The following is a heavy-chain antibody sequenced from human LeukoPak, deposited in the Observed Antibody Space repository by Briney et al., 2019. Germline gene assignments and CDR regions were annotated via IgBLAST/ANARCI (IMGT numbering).Heavy chain of an antibody. D-gene: IGHD3-22*01. CDR2: IHDSGST. Sequence: SETLSLTCTVSGGSISNYYWSWIRQSPGKGLEWIAYIHDSGSTNYNPSLKSRVTISVDTSKNQFSLKLKSVTAADTAVYYCARSDYFDSPLSAFDIWGQGTMVIVSS. V-gene: IGHV4-59*01. J-gene: IGHJ3*02. CDR3: ARSDYFDSPLSAFDI. CDR1: GGSISNYY.